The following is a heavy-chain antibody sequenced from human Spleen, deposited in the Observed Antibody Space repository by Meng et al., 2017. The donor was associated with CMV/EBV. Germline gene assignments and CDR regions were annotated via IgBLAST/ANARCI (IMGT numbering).Heavy chain of an antibody. CDR3: AREPNSFDY. Sequence: SCTASGFNFRGYWMSWVRQAPGKGLEWVANINVNGSQKNYVDSVKGRFTISRVSAANSLFLQMNSLQVEDTAVYYCAREPNSFDYWGQGTLVTVSS. J-gene: IGHJ4*02. D-gene: IGHD1-7*01. V-gene: IGHV3-7*01. CDR1: GFNFRGYW. CDR2: INVNGSQK.